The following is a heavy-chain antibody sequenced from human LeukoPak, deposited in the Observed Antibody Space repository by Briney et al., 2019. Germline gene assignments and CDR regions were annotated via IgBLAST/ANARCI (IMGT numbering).Heavy chain of an antibody. V-gene: IGHV3-9*01. CDR2: ISWNSGSK. Sequence: GGSLRLSCAASGFTFDEYGMYWVRQAPGKGLEWVAGISWNSGSKAYADSVKGRFTISRDNAKNSLYLQMKSLRAEDTAFYYCGEDRGRLGMYGDFYHWGQGTLVTVSS. CDR1: GFTFDEYG. CDR3: GEDRGRLGMYGDFYH. J-gene: IGHJ4*02. D-gene: IGHD3-10*02.